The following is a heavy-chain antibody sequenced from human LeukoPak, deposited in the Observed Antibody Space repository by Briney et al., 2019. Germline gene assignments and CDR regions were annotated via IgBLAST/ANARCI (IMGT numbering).Heavy chain of an antibody. CDR3: ARALGRLQPYYYYYGMDV. J-gene: IGHJ6*02. CDR1: GFTFSSYW. CDR2: IKQDGSEK. Sequence: GGTLSLSCAASGFTFSSYWLSWVRQAPGKGLEWVANIKQDGSEKYYVDSVKGRFTISRDNAKNSLYLQMNSLRAEDTAVYYCARALGRLQPYYYYYGMDVGGQGTTVTVSS. V-gene: IGHV3-7*01. D-gene: IGHD5-24*01.